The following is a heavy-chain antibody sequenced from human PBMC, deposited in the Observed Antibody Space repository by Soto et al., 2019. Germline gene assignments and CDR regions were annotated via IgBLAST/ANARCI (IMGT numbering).Heavy chain of an antibody. Sequence: GASVKVSCKASGGTFSSYAISWVRQAPGQGLEWMGGIIPIFGTANYAQKFQGRVTITADESTSTAYMELSSLRSEDTAVYYCARGWQTYYYDSSGYYPFDFWGQGIQVTVSS. CDR3: ARGWQTYYYDSSGYYPFDF. CDR2: IIPIFGTA. CDR1: GGTFSSYA. J-gene: IGHJ4*02. D-gene: IGHD3-22*01. V-gene: IGHV1-69*13.